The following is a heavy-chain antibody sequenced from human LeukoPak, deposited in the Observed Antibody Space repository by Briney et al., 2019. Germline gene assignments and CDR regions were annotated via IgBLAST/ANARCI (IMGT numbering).Heavy chain of an antibody. J-gene: IGHJ6*03. V-gene: IGHV1-18*01. Sequence: ASVKVSFKASGYTYTTYVISGVRPATGNGLEWMGWISTFNGHTNYAQSRQDRVTMTTDTSTSTVYMELSSLISDDSAVYYCARVDTVNYYYYMDVWGKGTPVTVSS. CDR2: ISTFNGHT. D-gene: IGHD5-18*01. CDR1: GYTYTTYV. CDR3: ARVDTVNYYYYMDV.